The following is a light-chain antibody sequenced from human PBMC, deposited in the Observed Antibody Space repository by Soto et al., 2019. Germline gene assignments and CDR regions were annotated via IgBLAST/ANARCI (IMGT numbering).Light chain of an antibody. CDR2: AAS. Sequence: EIGLTQSPGTLSLSPGERASLSCRASQSISISYLAWYQQKPGQAPRLLIYAASSRATGIPDRFSGSGSGTDFTLTVSRLEPEDFAVYYCQQYGSFPLTFGGGTKVEIK. CDR3: QQYGSFPLT. J-gene: IGKJ4*01. CDR1: QSISISY. V-gene: IGKV3-20*01.